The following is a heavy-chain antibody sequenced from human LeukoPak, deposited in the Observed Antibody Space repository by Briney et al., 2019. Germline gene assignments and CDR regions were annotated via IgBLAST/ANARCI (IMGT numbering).Heavy chain of an antibody. J-gene: IGHJ4*02. CDR1: GGSISSGSYY. CDR3: AREGVSWHYDFWSGYLIDY. D-gene: IGHD3-3*01. CDR2: IYTSGST. Sequence: NPSETLSLTCTVSGGSISSGSYYWSWIRQPAGKGLEWIGRIYTSGSTNYNPSLKSRVTISVDTSKNQFSLKLSSVTAADTAVYYCAREGVSWHYDFWSGYLIDYWGQGTLVTVSS. V-gene: IGHV4-61*02.